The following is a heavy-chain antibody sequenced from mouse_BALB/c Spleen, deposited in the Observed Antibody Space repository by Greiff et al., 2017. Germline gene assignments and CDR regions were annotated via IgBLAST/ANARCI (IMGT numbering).Heavy chain of an antibody. Sequence: GASVKISCKASGYSFTGYYMHWVKQSHGKSLEWIGYISCYNGATSYNQKFKGKATFTVDTSSSTAYMQFNSLTSEDSAVYYCARGVMITTAWFAYWGQGTLVTVSA. CDR2: ISCYNGAT. J-gene: IGHJ3*01. V-gene: IGHV1S34*01. D-gene: IGHD2-4*01. CDR1: GYSFTGYY. CDR3: ARGVMITTAWFAY.